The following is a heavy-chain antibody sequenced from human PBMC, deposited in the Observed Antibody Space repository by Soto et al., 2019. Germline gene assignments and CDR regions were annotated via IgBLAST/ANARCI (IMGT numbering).Heavy chain of an antibody. CDR2: ISSSSSTI. Sequence: VQLVESGGGLVQPGGSLRLSCAASGFTFSSYSMNWVRQAPGKGLEWVSYISSSSSTIYYADSVKGRFTISRDNAKNSLYLQMNSLRAEDTAVYYCARVIGYCSGGSCQTGTNSGPYWGQGTLVTVSS. CDR1: GFTFSSYS. J-gene: IGHJ4*02. CDR3: ARVIGYCSGGSCQTGTNSGPY. D-gene: IGHD2-15*01. V-gene: IGHV3-48*01.